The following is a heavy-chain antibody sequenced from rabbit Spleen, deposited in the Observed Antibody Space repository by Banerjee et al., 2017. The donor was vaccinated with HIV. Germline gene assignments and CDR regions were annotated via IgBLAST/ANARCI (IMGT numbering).Heavy chain of an antibody. J-gene: IGHJ4*01. V-gene: IGHV1S7*01. Sequence: QSLVESGGGLVQPGGSLKLSFKASGFDFSSYGVSWVRQAPGKGLEWIGYIDPVFGIANYASWVNGRFTISRDNAQNTVDLQINSLTAADTATYFCARDYNSGWDLWGQGTLVTVS. CDR1: GFDFSSYG. D-gene: IGHD4-1*01. CDR3: ARDYNSGWDL. CDR2: IDPVFGIA.